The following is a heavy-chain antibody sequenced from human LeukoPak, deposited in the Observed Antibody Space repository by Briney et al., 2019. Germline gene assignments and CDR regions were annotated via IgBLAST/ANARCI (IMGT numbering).Heavy chain of an antibody. J-gene: IGHJ4*02. CDR1: GFTFSSYS. CDR2: ISSSSSYI. D-gene: IGHD3-10*01. V-gene: IGHV3-21*01. Sequence: KTGGSLRLSCAASGFTFSSYSMNWVRQAPGKGLEWVSSISSSSSYIYYADSVKGRFTISRDNAKNSLYLQMNSLRAEDTAVYYCASGPYYGSGTFDYWGQGTLVTVSS. CDR3: ASGPYYGSGTFDY.